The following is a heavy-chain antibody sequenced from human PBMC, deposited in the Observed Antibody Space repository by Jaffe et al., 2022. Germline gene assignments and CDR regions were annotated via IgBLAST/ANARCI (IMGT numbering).Heavy chain of an antibody. Sequence: QVQLQESGPGLVKPSETLSLTCAVSGYSISSGYYWGWIRQPPGKGLEWIGSIYHSGSTYYNPSLKSRVTISVDTSKNQFSLKLSSVTAADTAVYYCARHTSRVWYFDLWGRGTLVTVSS. D-gene: IGHD2-2*02. V-gene: IGHV4-38-2*01. J-gene: IGHJ2*01. CDR1: GYSISSGYY. CDR3: ARHTSRVWYFDL. CDR2: IYHSGST.